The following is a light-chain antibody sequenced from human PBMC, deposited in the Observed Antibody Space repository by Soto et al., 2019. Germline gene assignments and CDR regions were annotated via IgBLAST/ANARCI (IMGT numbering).Light chain of an antibody. CDR1: QTITSTS. Sequence: EIVLTQSPGTLSLSPGERATLFCRASQTITSTSLAWYQQKPGQAPRLLIYGASIRATGIPDRFSGSGAGRYFTLTISRLEPEDFTVYFCQQSGSSPRTFGQGTKVEIK. J-gene: IGKJ1*01. CDR2: GAS. CDR3: QQSGSSPRT. V-gene: IGKV3-20*01.